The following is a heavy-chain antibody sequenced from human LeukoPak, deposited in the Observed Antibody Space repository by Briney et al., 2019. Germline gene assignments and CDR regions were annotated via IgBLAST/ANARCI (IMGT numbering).Heavy chain of an antibody. CDR3: ARGSPPSYYYDSSGYYFSY. V-gene: IGHV4-34*01. Sequence: SETLSLTCAVYGGSFSGYYWSWIRQPPGKGLEWIGEINHSGSTNYNPSLKSRVTISVDTSKNQFSLKLSSVTAADTAVYYCARGSPPSYYYDSSGYYFSYWGQGTLVTVSS. D-gene: IGHD3-22*01. CDR2: INHSGST. CDR1: GGSFSGYY. J-gene: IGHJ4*02.